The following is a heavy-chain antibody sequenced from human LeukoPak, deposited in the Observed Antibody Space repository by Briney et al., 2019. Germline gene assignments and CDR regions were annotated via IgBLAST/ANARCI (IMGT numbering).Heavy chain of an antibody. CDR1: GXTFGDYA. Sequence: GGSLRLSCTASGXTFGDYAMSWFRQAPGKGLEWVGFIRSKAYGGTTEYAGSVKGRFTISRDDSKSIAYLQMNSLKTEDTAVYYCTRGLLWFGELFDYWGQGTLVTVSS. V-gene: IGHV3-49*03. D-gene: IGHD3-10*01. CDR2: IRSKAYGGTT. CDR3: TRGLLWFGELFDY. J-gene: IGHJ4*02.